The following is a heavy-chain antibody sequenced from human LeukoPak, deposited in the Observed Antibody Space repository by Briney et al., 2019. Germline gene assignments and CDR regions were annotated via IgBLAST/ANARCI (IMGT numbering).Heavy chain of an antibody. CDR2: INHSGST. Sequence: SETLSLTCAVYGGSFSGYYWSWIRQPPGKGLEWIGEINHSGSTNYNPSLKSRVTISVDTSKNQFSLKLSSVTAADTAVYYCARDLEQQLAHVRPLWFDPWGQGTLVTVSS. J-gene: IGHJ5*02. D-gene: IGHD6-13*01. V-gene: IGHV4-34*01. CDR1: GGSFSGYY. CDR3: ARDLEQQLAHVRPLWFDP.